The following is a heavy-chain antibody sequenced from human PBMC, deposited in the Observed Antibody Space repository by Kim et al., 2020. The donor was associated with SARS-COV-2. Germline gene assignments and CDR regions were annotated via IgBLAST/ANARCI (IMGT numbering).Heavy chain of an antibody. CDR2: ISFDGTNK. CDR3: AKPSSDYTYYYAMDI. J-gene: IGHJ6*02. Sequence: GGSLRLSCAVSGLTFSSYAFHWVRHAPGKGLEWVALISFDGTNKYYADSLKGRFTISRENSKNTVYLQMNRLTAQDSGVYYCAKPSSDYTYYYAMDIWGQGTTVTVSS. CDR1: GLTFSSYA. D-gene: IGHD4-17*01. V-gene: IGHV3-30-3*02.